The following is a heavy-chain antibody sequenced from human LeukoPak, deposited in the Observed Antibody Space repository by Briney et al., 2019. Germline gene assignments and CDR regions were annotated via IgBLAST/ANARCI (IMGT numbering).Heavy chain of an antibody. V-gene: IGHV3-23*01. CDR3: AKLPGRAADY. CDR2: ISDSGGGT. J-gene: IGHJ4*02. CDR1: GFTFSSYV. Sequence: GGSLRLSRAASGFTFSSYVMNWVRQAPGKGLEWVSGISDSGGGTYYADSVKGRFTISRDNSKNTLYLQMNSLRAEDTAVYYCAKLPGRAADYWGQGTLVTVSS.